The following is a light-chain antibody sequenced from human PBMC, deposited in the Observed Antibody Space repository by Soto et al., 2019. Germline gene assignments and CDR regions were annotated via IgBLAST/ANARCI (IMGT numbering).Light chain of an antibody. V-gene: IGKV3-20*01. J-gene: IGKJ1*01. CDR3: QDFDSPQWT. CDR2: SVS. CDR1: QRASRQY. Sequence: VLTQSPDTLSLSPGDRVTLSCRANQRASRQYLSWYQQRPGQPPRLLIYSVSMRADGIPDRFSGSGSGSEFPLTINRLEPEDFAVYYCQDFDSPQWTFGQGTKIE.